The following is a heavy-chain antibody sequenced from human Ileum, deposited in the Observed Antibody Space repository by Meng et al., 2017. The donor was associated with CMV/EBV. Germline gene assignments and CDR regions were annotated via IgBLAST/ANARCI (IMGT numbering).Heavy chain of an antibody. Sequence: GESLKISCAASGFTFSSYAMSWVRQTPGKGLEWVSAISGSGGSTFYADSVKGRFTISRDNSKNTLYLQMNSLRAEDTAVYYCAKGPSEGFDYWGQGALVTVSS. V-gene: IGHV3-23*01. J-gene: IGHJ4*02. CDR3: AKGPSEGFDY. CDR2: ISGSGGST. CDR1: GFTFSSYA.